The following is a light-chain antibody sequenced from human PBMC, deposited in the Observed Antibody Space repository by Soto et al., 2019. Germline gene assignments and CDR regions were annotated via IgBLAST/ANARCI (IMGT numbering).Light chain of an antibody. Sequence: DIVMTQSPDSLGVSLGERATINCKSSQSVLYSSNNKNYLAWYQQKPGQPPKLLIYWASTRESGVPGRFSGSGSGTDFTLTISSLQAEDVAVYYCQQHYGTPWTFGQGTKVEIK. CDR3: QQHYGTPWT. J-gene: IGKJ1*01. V-gene: IGKV4-1*01. CDR2: WAS. CDR1: QSVLYSSNNKNY.